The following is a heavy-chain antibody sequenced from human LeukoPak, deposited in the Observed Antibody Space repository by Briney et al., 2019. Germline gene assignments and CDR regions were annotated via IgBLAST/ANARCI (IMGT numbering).Heavy chain of an antibody. CDR2: INPSGGST. Sequence: ASVKVSCKASGYTFTDYYMHRVQQAPGQGLEWMGIINPSGGSTSYAQKFQGRVTMTKDTSTSTVYMELSSLRSEDTAVYYCAREAGVLGFDYWGQGTLVTVSS. D-gene: IGHD6-19*01. CDR3: AREAGVLGFDY. CDR1: GYTFTDYY. V-gene: IGHV1-46*01. J-gene: IGHJ4*02.